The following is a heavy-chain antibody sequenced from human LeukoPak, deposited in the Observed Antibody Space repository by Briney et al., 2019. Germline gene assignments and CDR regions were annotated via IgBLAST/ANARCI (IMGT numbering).Heavy chain of an antibody. CDR3: ARTYYYDSSGYWVYYFDY. CDR2: IYPGDSDT. V-gene: IGHV5-51*01. J-gene: IGHJ4*02. Sequence: GESLKISCQGSGYSFTSYWIGWVRQMPAKGLEWMGIIYPGDSDTRYSPSFQGQVTISADKSISTAYLQWSSLKASDTAMYYCARTYYYDSSGYWVYYFDYWGQGTLVTVSS. D-gene: IGHD3-22*01. CDR1: GYSFTSYW.